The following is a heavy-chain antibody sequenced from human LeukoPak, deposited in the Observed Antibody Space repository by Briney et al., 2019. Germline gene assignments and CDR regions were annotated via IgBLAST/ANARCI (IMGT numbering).Heavy chain of an antibody. V-gene: IGHV3-30-3*01. J-gene: IGHJ6*02. CDR1: GFTFSSYA. CDR3: ASGYDILTGALPTDPYGMDV. CDR2: ISYDGSSK. Sequence: GGSLRLSCAASGFTFSSYAMHWVRQAPGKGLEWVAVISYDGSSKYYADSVKGRFTISRDNSKNTLYLQMNSLRAEDTAVYYCASGYDILTGALPTDPYGMDVWGQGTTVTVSS. D-gene: IGHD3-9*01.